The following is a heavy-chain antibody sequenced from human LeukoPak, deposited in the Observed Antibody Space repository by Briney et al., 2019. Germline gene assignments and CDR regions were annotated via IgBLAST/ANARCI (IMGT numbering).Heavy chain of an antibody. D-gene: IGHD2-2*01. J-gene: IGHJ6*02. CDR2: INHSGST. CDR3: ARHCSSTSCYYYGMDV. CDR1: GGSFSGYY. Sequence: SETLSLTCAVYGGSFSGYYWSWIRQPPGKGLEWIGEINHSGSTNYNPSLKSRVTISVDTSKNQFSLKLSSVTAADTAVYYCARHCSSTSCYYYGMDVWGQGTTVTVSS. V-gene: IGHV4-34*01.